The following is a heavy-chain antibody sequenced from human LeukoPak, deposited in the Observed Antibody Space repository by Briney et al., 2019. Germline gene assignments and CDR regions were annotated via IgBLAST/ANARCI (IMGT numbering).Heavy chain of an antibody. CDR2: IYYSGST. V-gene: IGHV4-59*11. D-gene: IGHD6-6*01. J-gene: IGHJ5*02. CDR3: AREGTYSSSRTHRFDP. CDR1: GGSISSHY. Sequence: SETLSLTCTVSGGSISSHYWSWIRQPPGKGLEWIGYIYYSGSTNYNPSLKSRVTISVDTSKNQFSLKLSSVTAADTAVYYCAREGTYSSSRTHRFDPWGQGTLVTVSS.